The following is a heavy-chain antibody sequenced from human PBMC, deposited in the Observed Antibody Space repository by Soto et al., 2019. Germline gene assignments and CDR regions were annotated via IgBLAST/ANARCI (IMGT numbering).Heavy chain of an antibody. Sequence: QVQLVQSGAEVKKPGASVKVSCKASGYTFSRSGISWVRQAPGHGREWMGWINGYNGKTNYTQKMQGRITLTTDTPTSTAYMELRSLRSDDTAVYYCARMGDVPYYYYGMDVWGQGTTVIVSS. J-gene: IGHJ6*02. D-gene: IGHD3-16*01. CDR2: INGYNGKT. V-gene: IGHV1-18*01. CDR1: GYTFSRSG. CDR3: ARMGDVPYYYYGMDV.